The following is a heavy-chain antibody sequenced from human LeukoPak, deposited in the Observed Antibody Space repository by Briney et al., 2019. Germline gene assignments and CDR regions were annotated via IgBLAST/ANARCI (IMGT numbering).Heavy chain of an antibody. CDR1: GGSISSYY. J-gene: IGHJ6*03. V-gene: IGHV4-59*01. CDR3: ARDVHYSNYEGYYYYMDV. CDR2: IYYSGST. Sequence: PSETLSLTCTVSGGSISSYYWSWIRQPPGKGLEWIGYIYYSGSTNYNPSLKSRVTISVDTSKNQFSLKLSSVTAADTAVYYCARDVHYSNYEGYYYYMDVWGTGTTVTVSS. D-gene: IGHD4-11*01.